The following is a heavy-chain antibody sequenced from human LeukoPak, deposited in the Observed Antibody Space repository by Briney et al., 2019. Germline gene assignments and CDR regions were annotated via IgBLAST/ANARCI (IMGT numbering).Heavy chain of an antibody. Sequence: GRSLRLSCAASGFTFSNFGIHWVRQAPGKGLEWVAVISYDGSNKYYADSVKGRFTISRDNAKNSLYLQMNSLRVEDTAVYYCARMDYAGNWPDYWGQGTLVTVSS. D-gene: IGHD4-23*01. J-gene: IGHJ4*02. CDR2: ISYDGSNK. V-gene: IGHV3-30*03. CDR3: ARMDYAGNWPDY. CDR1: GFTFSNFG.